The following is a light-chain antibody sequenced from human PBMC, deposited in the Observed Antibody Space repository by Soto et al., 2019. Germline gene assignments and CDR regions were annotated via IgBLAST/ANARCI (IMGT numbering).Light chain of an antibody. J-gene: IGKJ2*01. Sequence: DIQMTQSPSTLSASVGDRVTVTCRASQSISDWLAWYQQKPGKAPKLLIYKASSLESGVPSRFSGRGSGTEFTLTISSLQPDDFATYYCQQYDSFPSTFGQGTKLEIK. CDR3: QQYDSFPST. CDR1: QSISDW. V-gene: IGKV1-5*03. CDR2: KAS.